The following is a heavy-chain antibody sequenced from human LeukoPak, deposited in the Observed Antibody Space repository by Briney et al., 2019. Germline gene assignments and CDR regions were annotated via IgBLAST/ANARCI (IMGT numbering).Heavy chain of an antibody. V-gene: IGHV3-30*02. D-gene: IGHD3-22*01. CDR1: GFTFSSYG. Sequence: GGSLRLSCAASGFTFSSYGMHWVRQAPGKGLEWVAFIRYDGSNKYYADSVEGRFTISRDNSKNTLYLQMNSLRAEDTAVYYCAKAPQYSYVSSVYYYFDYWGQGTLVTVSS. CDR2: IRYDGSNK. CDR3: AKAPQYSYVSSVYYYFDY. J-gene: IGHJ4*02.